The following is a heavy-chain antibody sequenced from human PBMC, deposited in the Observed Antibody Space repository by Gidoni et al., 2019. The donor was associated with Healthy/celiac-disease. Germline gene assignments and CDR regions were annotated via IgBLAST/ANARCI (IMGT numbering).Heavy chain of an antibody. CDR1: CRSLSSSSHH. Sequence: QLLLQASGPGLVHPSATLSLTCPVPCRSLSSSSHHWGWIRQPPGKGLEWIVSIYYSGSTYYNPSLKSRVTIAVDTSKNQFSLKLSAVTAADTAVYYCARHVTLDYGMDVGGQGTTVTVSS. V-gene: IGHV4-39*01. D-gene: IGHD2-21*02. J-gene: IGHJ6*02. CDR3: ARHVTLDYGMDV. CDR2: IYYSGST.